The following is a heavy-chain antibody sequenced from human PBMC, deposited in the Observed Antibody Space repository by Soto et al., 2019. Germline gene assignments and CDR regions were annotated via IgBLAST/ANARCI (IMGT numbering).Heavy chain of an antibody. CDR3: ASPSYYYDSSGYYGGFDH. D-gene: IGHD3-22*01. CDR1: GGTFSSYA. V-gene: IGHV1-69*06. Sequence: SVKVSCKASGGTFSSYAISWVRQAPGQGLEWMGGIIPIFGTANYAQKFQGRVTSTADKSTSTAYMELSSLRSEDTAVYYCASPSYYYDSSGYYGGFDHWGQGTLVTVSS. J-gene: IGHJ4*02. CDR2: IIPIFGTA.